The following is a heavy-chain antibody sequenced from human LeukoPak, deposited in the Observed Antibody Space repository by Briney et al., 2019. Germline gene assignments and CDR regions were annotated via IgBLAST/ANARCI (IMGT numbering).Heavy chain of an antibody. CDR3: ATDLNPSGIVVVPAARFGY. Sequence: ASVKVSFKVSGYTLTELSMHWVRQAPGKGLEWMGGFDPEDGETIYAQKFQGRVTMTEDTSTDTAYMELSSLRSEDTAVYYCATDLNPSGIVVVPAARFGYWGQGTLVTVSS. D-gene: IGHD2-2*01. J-gene: IGHJ4*02. V-gene: IGHV1-24*01. CDR1: GYTLTELS. CDR2: FDPEDGET.